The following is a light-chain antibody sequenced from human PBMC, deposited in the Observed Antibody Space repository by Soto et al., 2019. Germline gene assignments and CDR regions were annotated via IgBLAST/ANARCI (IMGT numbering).Light chain of an antibody. CDR3: QKYNSALT. Sequence: DIQMTQSPSSLSASVGDRVTITCRASQGISNYLAWYQQKPGKVPKLLIYAASTLQSGVPSRFSCSGSGTDFNLTISSLQPEDVEAYYCQKYNSALTFGGGNKVEIK. V-gene: IGKV1-27*01. CDR2: AAS. J-gene: IGKJ4*01. CDR1: QGISNY.